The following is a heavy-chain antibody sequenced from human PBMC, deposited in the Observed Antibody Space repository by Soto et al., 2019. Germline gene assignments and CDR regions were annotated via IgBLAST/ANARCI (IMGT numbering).Heavy chain of an antibody. D-gene: IGHD6-19*01. CDR3: TPLALKYSSGWYEFSD. Sequence: EVQLVESGGGLVKPGGSLRLSCAASGFTFSNVWMTWVRQAPGKGLEWVGRIKSKTDGGTTDYAAPVKVRFTISRDDSKNTLYLQMNSLKTEDTAVYYCTPLALKYSSGWYEFSDWGQGTLVTVAS. V-gene: IGHV3-15*07. CDR1: GFTFSNVW. CDR2: IKSKTDGGTT. J-gene: IGHJ4*02.